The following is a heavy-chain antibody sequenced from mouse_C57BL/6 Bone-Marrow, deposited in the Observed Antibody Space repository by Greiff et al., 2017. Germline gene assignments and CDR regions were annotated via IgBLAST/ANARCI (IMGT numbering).Heavy chain of an antibody. D-gene: IGHD1-1*01. CDR1: GFTFSSYG. J-gene: IGHJ3*01. Sequence: EVQLQESGGDLVKPGGSLKLSCAASGFTFSSYGMSWVRQTPDKRLEWVATISSGGSYTYYPDSVKGRFTISRDNAKNTLYLQLSSLKSEDTAMYYCARQYYGSGTWFAYWGQGTLVTVSA. CDR3: ARQYYGSGTWFAY. CDR2: ISSGGSYT. V-gene: IGHV5-6*01.